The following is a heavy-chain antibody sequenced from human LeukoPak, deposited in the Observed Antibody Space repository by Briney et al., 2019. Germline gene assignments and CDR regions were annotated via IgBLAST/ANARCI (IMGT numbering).Heavy chain of an antibody. D-gene: IGHD6-13*01. CDR1: GGSISSYY. V-gene: IGHV4-59*01. Sequence: SETLSLTCTVSGGSISSYYWSWIRQPPGKGLEWIGYIYYSGSTNYNPSLKSRVTISVDTSKNQFSLKLSSVTAADTAVYYCARGPSIAAAGSLGDYWGQGTLVTVSS. J-gene: IGHJ4*02. CDR3: ARGPSIAAAGSLGDY. CDR2: IYYSGST.